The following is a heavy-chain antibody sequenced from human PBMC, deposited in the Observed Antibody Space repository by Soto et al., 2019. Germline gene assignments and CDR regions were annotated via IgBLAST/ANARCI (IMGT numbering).Heavy chain of an antibody. D-gene: IGHD3-16*01. V-gene: IGHV4-59*01. CDR1: GVSSTSFY. Sequence: QVRLQESGPGLVRPSETLSLTCTVSGVSSTSFYWSWIRQSPGKGLEWIGYIFDNGVVKYNPSLMSRLTMSIDMSNNEFSLRLKSVTAADTAMYYCARGWGSKWYYFDSWGEGTLVTVSS. CDR2: IFDNGVV. J-gene: IGHJ4*02. CDR3: ARGWGSKWYYFDS.